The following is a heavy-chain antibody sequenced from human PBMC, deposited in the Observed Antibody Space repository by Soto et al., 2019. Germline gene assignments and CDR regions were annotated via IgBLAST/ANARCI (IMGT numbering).Heavy chain of an antibody. CDR2: ISYDGSNQ. CDR3: AKGYVPSTVVTPGDC. Sequence: PGGSLRLSCVASGFTFRSYGLHWVRQAPGKGLEWVAVISYDGSNQYYADSVKGRFTISRDNSKNTLYLQMNSLRVEDTAVYYCAKGYVPSTVVTPGDCWGQGTLVTVSS. D-gene: IGHD2-21*02. V-gene: IGHV3-30*18. J-gene: IGHJ4*02. CDR1: GFTFRSYG.